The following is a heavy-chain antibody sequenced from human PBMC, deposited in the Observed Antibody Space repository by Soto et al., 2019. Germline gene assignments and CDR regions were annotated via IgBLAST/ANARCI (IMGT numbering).Heavy chain of an antibody. J-gene: IGHJ4*02. D-gene: IGHD5-18*01. Sequence: SETLSLTCTVSGGSISSYYWSWIRQPPGKGLEWIGYIYYSGSTNYNPSLKSRVTISVDTSKNKFSLKLSSVTAADTAVYYCARHVDTAMAIDYWGQGTLVTVSS. CDR2: IYYSGST. CDR3: ARHVDTAMAIDY. CDR1: GGSISSYY. V-gene: IGHV4-59*08.